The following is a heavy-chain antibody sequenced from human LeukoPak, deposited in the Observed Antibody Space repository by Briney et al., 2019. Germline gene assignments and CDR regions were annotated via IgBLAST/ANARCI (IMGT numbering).Heavy chain of an antibody. CDR3: ARLNSGSYWAYFDY. V-gene: IGHV1-69*13. CDR1: GGTFSSYA. Sequence: ASVKVSCKASGGTFSSYAIGWVRQAPGQGLEWMGGIIPIFGTANYAQKFQGRVTITADESTSTAYMELSSLRSEDTAVYYCARLNSGSYWAYFDYWGQGTLVTVSS. D-gene: IGHD1-26*01. J-gene: IGHJ4*02. CDR2: IIPIFGTA.